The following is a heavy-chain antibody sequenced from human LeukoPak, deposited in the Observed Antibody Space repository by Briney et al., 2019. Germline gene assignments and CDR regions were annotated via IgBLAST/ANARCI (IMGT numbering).Heavy chain of an antibody. CDR3: ARVQDYGDYPDY. V-gene: IGHV1-2*02. Sequence: ASLKVSRKASGYTFTGHHFHWLRQAPGQGLEWMGWINPNSGGTNYAQKFQGRVTMTSDTSISTAYMELSRLRSDDTAVYYCARVQDYGDYPDYWGQGTLVTVSS. J-gene: IGHJ4*02. CDR1: GYTFTGHH. CDR2: INPNSGGT. D-gene: IGHD4-17*01.